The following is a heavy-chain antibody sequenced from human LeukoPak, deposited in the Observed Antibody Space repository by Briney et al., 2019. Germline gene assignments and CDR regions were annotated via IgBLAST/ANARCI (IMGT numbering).Heavy chain of an antibody. CDR3: ARETYYSGSGSGGWLDP. J-gene: IGHJ5*02. Sequence: GGSLRLSCGASGFNFETYNVHWIRQAPGKGLEWVSSIDGRRGTIYYADAVQGRFTISRDNAKDSLFLQMNSLRAEDTAIYFCARETYYSGSGSGGWLDPWGQGSLVTVSS. CDR1: GFNFETYN. D-gene: IGHD3-10*01. CDR2: IDGRRGTI. V-gene: IGHV3-21*01.